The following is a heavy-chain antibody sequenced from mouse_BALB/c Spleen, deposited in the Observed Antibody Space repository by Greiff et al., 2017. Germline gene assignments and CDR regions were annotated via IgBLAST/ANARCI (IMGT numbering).Heavy chain of an antibody. J-gene: IGHJ3*01. D-gene: IGHD2-1*01. CDR3: ARRGGNYDAWFAY. Sequence: DVHQVESGGGLVQPGGSLKLSCAASGFTFSSYTMSWVRQTPEKRLEWVAYISNGGGSTYYPDTVKGRFTISRDNAKNTLYLQMSSLKSEDTAMYYCARRGGNYDAWFAYWGQGTLVTVSA. CDR1: GFTFSSYT. CDR2: ISNGGGST. V-gene: IGHV5-12-2*01.